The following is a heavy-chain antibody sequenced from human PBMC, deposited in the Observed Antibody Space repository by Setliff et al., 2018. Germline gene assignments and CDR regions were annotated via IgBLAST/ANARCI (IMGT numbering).Heavy chain of an antibody. V-gene: IGHV1-2*04. Sequence: GASVKVSCKASGGIFNSFSITWVRQAPGQGLEWMGRINPKTGGTNLAQKFQGWVSMTRDTSITTAYMELSRLTSDDMAVYFCARSDHLVVDGFDVWGQGTMVTVSS. CDR2: INPKTGGT. D-gene: IGHD3-16*01. CDR1: GGIFNSFS. CDR3: ARSDHLVVDGFDV. J-gene: IGHJ3*01.